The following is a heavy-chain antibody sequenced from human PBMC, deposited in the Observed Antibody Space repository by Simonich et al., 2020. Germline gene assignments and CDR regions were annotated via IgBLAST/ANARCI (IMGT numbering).Heavy chain of an antibody. Sequence: QVQLQQWGAGLLKPSETLSLTCAVYGGSFSGYYWSWIRQPPGKGLEWIGEINHSGSTNYNPSPKGRVTISVDTSKNQFSLKLSSVTAADTAVYYCARLSTRSDAFDIWGQGTMVTVSS. V-gene: IGHV4-34*01. D-gene: IGHD2-2*01. CDR2: INHSGST. CDR3: ARLSTRSDAFDI. CDR1: GGSFSGYY. J-gene: IGHJ3*02.